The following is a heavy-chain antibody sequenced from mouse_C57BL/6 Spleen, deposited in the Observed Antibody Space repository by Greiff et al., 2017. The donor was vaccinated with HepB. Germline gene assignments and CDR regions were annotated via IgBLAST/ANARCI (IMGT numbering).Heavy chain of an antibody. CDR2: INPSNGGT. CDR1: GYTFTSYW. CDR3: ARPAGTGAWFAY. V-gene: IGHV1-53*01. Sequence: QVQLQQPGPELVKPGASVKLSCKASGYTFTSYWMHWVKQRPGQGLEWIGNINPSNGGTNYNEKFKSKATLTVDKSSSTAYMQLSSLTSEDSAVYYCARPAGTGAWFAYWGQGTLVTVSA. D-gene: IGHD4-1*01. J-gene: IGHJ3*01.